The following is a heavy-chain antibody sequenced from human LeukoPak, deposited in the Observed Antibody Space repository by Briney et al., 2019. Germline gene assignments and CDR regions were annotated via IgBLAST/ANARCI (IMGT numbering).Heavy chain of an antibody. J-gene: IGHJ5*02. CDR3: ARDENGYVWGSFRA. D-gene: IGHD3-16*02. CDR2: IYYSGST. V-gene: IGHV4-39*07. CDR1: GGSISSSSYY. Sequence: SETLSLTCTVSGGSISSSSYYWGWIRQPPGKGLEWIGSIYYSGSTYYNPSLKSRVTISVDTSKNQFSLKLSFVTAADTAVYYCARDENGYVWGSFRAWGQGTLVTVSS.